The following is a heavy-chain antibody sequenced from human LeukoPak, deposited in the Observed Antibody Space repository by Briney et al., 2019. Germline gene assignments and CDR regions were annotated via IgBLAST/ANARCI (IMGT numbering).Heavy chain of an antibody. J-gene: IGHJ3*02. D-gene: IGHD7-27*01. Sequence: GRPLRLSCAASGFTFSSYAMHWVRQAPGKGLEWVAVISYDGSNKYYADSVKGRFTISRGNSKNTLYLQMNSLRAEDTAVYYCARADYWGAFDIWGQGTMVTVSS. CDR3: ARADYWGAFDI. CDR1: GFTFSSYA. CDR2: ISYDGSNK. V-gene: IGHV3-30-3*01.